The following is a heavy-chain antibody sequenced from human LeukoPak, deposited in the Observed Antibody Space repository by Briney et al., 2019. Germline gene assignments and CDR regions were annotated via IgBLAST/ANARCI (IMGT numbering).Heavy chain of an antibody. D-gene: IGHD2-2*01. Sequence: GGSLRLSCAASGFTFSSYAMGWVRQAPGKGLEWVSALSGGGGTYYADSVKGRFTISRDNSKNTLYLQMNSLRAEDTAVYYCAKDSDIVVVPALTYDHWGQGILVIVSS. J-gene: IGHJ4*02. CDR1: GFTFSSYA. V-gene: IGHV3-23*01. CDR2: LSGGGGT. CDR3: AKDSDIVVVPALTYDH.